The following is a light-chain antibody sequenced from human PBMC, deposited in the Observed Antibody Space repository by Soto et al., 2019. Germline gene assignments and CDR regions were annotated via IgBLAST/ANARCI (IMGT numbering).Light chain of an antibody. V-gene: IGKV3-20*01. Sequence: EIVVTQSPGTLSLSPGERATLSCRASQSVSNNYLAWYQQKPGQAPRLLIYGASSRATGIPDRFSGSGSGTDFTLTISRLEPEDFAVYYCQQYGSSGTFGQGTKVDIK. CDR2: GAS. CDR1: QSVSNNY. J-gene: IGKJ1*01. CDR3: QQYGSSGT.